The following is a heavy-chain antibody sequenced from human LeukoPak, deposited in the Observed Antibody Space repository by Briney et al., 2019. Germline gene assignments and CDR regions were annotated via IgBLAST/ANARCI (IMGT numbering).Heavy chain of an antibody. Sequence: EASLRLSCAASGFTFSSYAMSWVRQAPGKGLEWVSAISGSGGSTYYADSVKGRFTISRDNSKNTLYLQMNSLRAEDTAVYYCAKDSSLFDSSGYYPFDYWGQGTLVTVSS. D-gene: IGHD3-22*01. V-gene: IGHV3-23*01. CDR2: ISGSGGST. CDR3: AKDSSLFDSSGYYPFDY. J-gene: IGHJ4*02. CDR1: GFTFSSYA.